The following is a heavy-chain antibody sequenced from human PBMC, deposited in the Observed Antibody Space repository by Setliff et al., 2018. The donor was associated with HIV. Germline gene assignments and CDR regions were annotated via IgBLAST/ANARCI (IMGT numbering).Heavy chain of an antibody. CDR2: INPNSADT. Sequence: VKVSCKASGYTFPDYAMHWVRQAPGQGLEWMGWINPNSADTNYAQKFQGRVAMTTDTSISTVYMELSRLTADDTSIYYCARDFALPGLRLGRYSLQSRASIDFWGQGTPVTVSS. CDR1: GYTFPDYA. V-gene: IGHV1-2*02. J-gene: IGHJ4*02. D-gene: IGHD3-16*01. CDR3: ARDFALPGLRLGRYSLQSRASIDF.